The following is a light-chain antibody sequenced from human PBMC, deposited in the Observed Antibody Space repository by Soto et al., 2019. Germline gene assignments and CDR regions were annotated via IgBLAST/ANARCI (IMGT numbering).Light chain of an antibody. J-gene: IGKJ4*01. Sequence: DIQMTQSPSTLSASVGDRVTITCRANQSISSWLAWYQQKPGKAPELLIYEASSLQSGVPSRFSGSGSGTEFTLTISSLQPDDFATSYCEQYNSSTLTFGGGTKVEIK. CDR1: QSISSW. CDR2: EAS. CDR3: EQYNSSTLT. V-gene: IGKV1-5*01.